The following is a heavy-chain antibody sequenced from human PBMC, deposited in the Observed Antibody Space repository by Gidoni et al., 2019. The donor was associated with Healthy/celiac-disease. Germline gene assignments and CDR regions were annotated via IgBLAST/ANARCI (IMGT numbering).Heavy chain of an antibody. Sequence: SSAASGFTFSSYAMSWVRQAPGKGLEWVSAISGSGGSTYYADSVKGRFTISRDNSKNTLYLQMNSLRAEDTAVYYCAKPSLPPDIVVVPAAIRASYYGMDVWGQGTTVTVSS. V-gene: IGHV3-23*01. CDR1: GFTFSSYA. CDR3: AKPSLPPDIVVVPAAIRASYYGMDV. CDR2: ISGSGGST. D-gene: IGHD2-2*02. J-gene: IGHJ6*02.